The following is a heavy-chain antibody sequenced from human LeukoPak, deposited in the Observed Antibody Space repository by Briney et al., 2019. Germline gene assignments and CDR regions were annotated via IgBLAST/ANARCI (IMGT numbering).Heavy chain of an antibody. J-gene: IGHJ4*02. CDR3: ARGPITMIAGPTYYFDY. CDR2: IYYSGST. V-gene: IGHV4-59*08. Sequence: ASETLSLTCTVSGGSISSYYWSWIRQPPGKGLEWIGYIYYSGSTNYNPSLKSRVTISVDTSKNQFSLKLSSVTAADTAVYYCARGPITMIAGPTYYFDYWGQGTLVTVSS. CDR1: GGSISSYY. D-gene: IGHD3-22*01.